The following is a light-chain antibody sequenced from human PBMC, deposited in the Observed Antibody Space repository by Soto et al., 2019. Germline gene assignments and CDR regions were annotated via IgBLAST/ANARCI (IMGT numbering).Light chain of an antibody. J-gene: IGKJ3*01. Sequence: DIVLTQTPGTLSLSPGERATLSCRASQSVSSNLAWYQQKPGQAPRLLIYDASNRATGIPARFSGSGSGTDFTLTISSLEPEDFAVYYCQQRSNWPVTFGLGPRWIT. CDR3: QQRSNWPVT. V-gene: IGKV3-11*01. CDR1: QSVSSN. CDR2: DAS.